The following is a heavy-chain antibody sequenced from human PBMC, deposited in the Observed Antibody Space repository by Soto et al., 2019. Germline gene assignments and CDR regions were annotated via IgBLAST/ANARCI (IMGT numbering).Heavy chain of an antibody. CDR2: HYPSGST. J-gene: IGHJ4*02. CDR3: ASGLVTTLTY. D-gene: IGHD4-17*01. CDR1: GGSISSCGYS. V-gene: IGHV4-30-2*01. Sequence: QLQLQESGSGLVKPSQTLSLTCAVSGGSISSCGYSWSWIRQPPGKGLEWIGYHYPSGSTCYNPSPKSRVTISGARSKNRLSLKLSSVPAADTAVYYGASGLVTTLTYWGQGTLVTVSS.